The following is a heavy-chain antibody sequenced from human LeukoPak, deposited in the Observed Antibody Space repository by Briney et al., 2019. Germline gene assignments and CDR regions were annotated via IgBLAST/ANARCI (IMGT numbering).Heavy chain of an antibody. CDR3: ASGVLWFGELPVFDY. CDR2: ISSSSSYI. J-gene: IGHJ4*02. D-gene: IGHD3-10*01. V-gene: IGHV3-21*01. CDR1: GFTFNRYS. Sequence: PGGSLRLSCAASGFTFNRYSMNWVRQAPGKGLEWVSSISSSSSYIYYADSVKGRFTISRDNAKNSLSLQMNSLRAEDTAVYYCASGVLWFGELPVFDYWGQGTLVTVSS.